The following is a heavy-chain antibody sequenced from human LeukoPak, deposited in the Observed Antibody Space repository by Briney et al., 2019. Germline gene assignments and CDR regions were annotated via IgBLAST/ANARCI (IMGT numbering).Heavy chain of an antibody. Sequence: PSETLSLTCAVSGGSFGGHYWSWIRQPPGKGLEWIGYIYYSGSTNYNPSLKSRVTISVDTSKNQFSLKLSSVTAADTAVYYCAREAFYYDSSGYYHNWFDPWGQGTLVTVSS. V-gene: IGHV4-59*11. J-gene: IGHJ5*02. CDR2: IYYSGST. D-gene: IGHD3-22*01. CDR3: AREAFYYDSSGYYHNWFDP. CDR1: GGSFGGHY.